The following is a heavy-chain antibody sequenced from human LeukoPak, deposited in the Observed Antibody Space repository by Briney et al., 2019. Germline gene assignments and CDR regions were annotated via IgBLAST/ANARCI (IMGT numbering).Heavy chain of an antibody. CDR1: GFTFSSSA. CDR3: AKQLEYCSDGSCYFPY. V-gene: IGHV3-23*01. CDR2: ISNNGGYT. J-gene: IGHJ4*02. Sequence: GGSLRLSCAASGFTFSSSAMSWVRQAPGKGLEWVSAISNNGGYTYYADSVQGRFTISRDNSKSTLCLQMNSLRAEDTAVYYCAKQLEYCSDGSCYFPYWGQGTLVTVSS. D-gene: IGHD2-15*01.